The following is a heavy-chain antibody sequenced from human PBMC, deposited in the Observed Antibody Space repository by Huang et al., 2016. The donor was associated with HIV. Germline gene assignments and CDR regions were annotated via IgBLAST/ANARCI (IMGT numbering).Heavy chain of an antibody. D-gene: IGHD2-15*01. V-gene: IGHV1-24*01. Sequence: QVQLVESGAELKKPGASVRVSCKVSGYTVSELSLHWVRQAPEKGLEWMGGFDPEEGETIYAQRLQGRVTMTKDTSTDTAYMELSSLRPEDTAVYYCATSTPDVGAGVLRSAFDIWGQGTMVTVSS. CDR2: FDPEEGET. CDR3: ATSTPDVGAGVLRSAFDI. CDR1: GYTVSELS. J-gene: IGHJ3*02.